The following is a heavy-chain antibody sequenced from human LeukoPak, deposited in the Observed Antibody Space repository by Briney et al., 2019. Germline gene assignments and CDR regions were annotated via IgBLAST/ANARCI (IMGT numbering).Heavy chain of an antibody. D-gene: IGHD3-10*01. Sequence: SETLSLTCTVSGGSISSSSYYWGWIRQPPGKGLEWIGSIFYSGDTYYNASLKSRVTISVDTSKRHFSLKLTSVTSADTAVYYCARRTSGGGLFDYWGQGTLVTVSS. CDR3: ARRTSGGGLFDY. CDR2: IFYSGDT. CDR1: GGSISSSSYY. V-gene: IGHV4-39*02. J-gene: IGHJ4*02.